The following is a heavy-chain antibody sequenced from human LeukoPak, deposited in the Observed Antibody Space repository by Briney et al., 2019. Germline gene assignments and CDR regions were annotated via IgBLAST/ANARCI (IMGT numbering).Heavy chain of an antibody. J-gene: IGHJ6*03. D-gene: IGHD1-14*01. V-gene: IGHV1-2*02. CDR3: ARVPPTPSKPYYYYYYYMDV. CDR2: INPNSGGT. Sequence: ASVKVSCKASGYTFTGHYMHWVRQAPGQGLEWMGWINPNSGGTNYAQKFQGRVTMTRDTSINTAYMELSRLRSDDTAVYYCARVPPTPSKPYYYYYYYMDVWGKGTTVTVSS. CDR1: GYTFTGHY.